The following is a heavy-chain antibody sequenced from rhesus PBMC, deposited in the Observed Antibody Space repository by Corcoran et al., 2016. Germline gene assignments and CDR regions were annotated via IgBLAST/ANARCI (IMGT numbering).Heavy chain of an antibody. J-gene: IGHJ4*01. CDR1: GYSISSGYY. CDR2: IIGISGST. V-gene: IGHV4-99*02. CDR3: ARGSNWYFDN. D-gene: IGHD1-26*01. Sequence: QVQLQESGPGLGKPSETLSLTCAVSGYSISSGYYWGWIRQPPGKGLEYIGYIIGISGSTDYNPSLKSLVSISKDTSKNRFSLKLSSVTAADTAVYYCARGSNWYFDNWGQGALVTVSS.